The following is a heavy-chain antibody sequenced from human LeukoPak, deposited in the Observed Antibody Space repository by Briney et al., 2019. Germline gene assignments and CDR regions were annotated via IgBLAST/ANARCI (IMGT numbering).Heavy chain of an antibody. J-gene: IGHJ4*02. D-gene: IGHD4-17*01. CDR1: GFTVSSNY. V-gene: IGHV3-66*01. Sequence: GGFLRLSCAASGFTVSSNYMSWVRQAPGKGLEWVSVIYSGGSTYYADSVKGRFTISRDNSKNTLYLQMNSLRAEDTAVYYCARVTSTAYFDYWGQGTLVTVSS. CDR2: IYSGGST. CDR3: ARVTSTAYFDY.